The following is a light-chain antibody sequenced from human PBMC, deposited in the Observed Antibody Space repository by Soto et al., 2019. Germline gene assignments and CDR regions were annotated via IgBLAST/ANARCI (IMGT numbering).Light chain of an antibody. Sequence: EIVMTQSPGTLSLSPGERATLSCKASQSISSNFLAWYQHKPGQAPRLLIYGASYMDTDIPYRFSGSGSGTDFTLTITRLQPDDVAVYYCQQYGNSTSKLGKGTKVDI. J-gene: IGKJ1*01. CDR3: QQYGNSTSK. CDR1: QSISSNF. CDR2: GAS. V-gene: IGKV3-20*01.